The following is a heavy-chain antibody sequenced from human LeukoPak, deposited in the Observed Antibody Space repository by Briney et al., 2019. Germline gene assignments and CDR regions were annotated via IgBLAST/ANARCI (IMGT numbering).Heavy chain of an antibody. D-gene: IGHD2-2*01. CDR3: ARVEFGVPYCSSTSCYAH. CDR2: INTDGSNT. V-gene: IGHV3-74*01. CDR1: GFTFSNYW. Sequence: GGPLRLSCAASGFTFSNYWMHWVRQAPGKGLVWVSRINTDGSNTGYADSMKGRFTISRDNAKNTLFLQMNSLRAEDTAVYYCARVEFGVPYCSSTSCYAHWGQGTLVTVSS. J-gene: IGHJ4*02.